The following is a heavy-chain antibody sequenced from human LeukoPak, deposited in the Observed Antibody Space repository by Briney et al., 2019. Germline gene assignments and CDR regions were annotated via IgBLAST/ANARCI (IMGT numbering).Heavy chain of an antibody. CDR1: GNTFTNYG. V-gene: IGHV1-18*01. D-gene: IGHD3-22*01. CDR2: ISAYNGNT. CDR3: ARDHYDSYYGMDV. J-gene: IGHJ6*02. Sequence: ASVKVSCKASGNTFTNYGTTWVRQAPGQGLEWLGWISAYNGNTNYAQKLQGRVTMTTDTSTSTAYMELRSLRSDDTAVYYCARDHYDSYYGMDVWGQGTTVTVSS.